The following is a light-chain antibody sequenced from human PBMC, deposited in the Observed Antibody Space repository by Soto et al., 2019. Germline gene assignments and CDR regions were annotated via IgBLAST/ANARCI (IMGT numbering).Light chain of an antibody. J-gene: IGLJ1*01. V-gene: IGLV1-40*01. CDR1: SSNIGSYS. CDR2: DNT. CDR3: QSYDNSLTDYYV. Sequence: QSVLTQPPSVSGTPGQRVTISCTGSSSNIGSYSVHWYQQLPGGGPTLLIFDNTNRPSGVPDRFSGSKSGTSASLVNTGLQPEDEADYYCQSYDNSLTDYYVFGTGTKLTVL.